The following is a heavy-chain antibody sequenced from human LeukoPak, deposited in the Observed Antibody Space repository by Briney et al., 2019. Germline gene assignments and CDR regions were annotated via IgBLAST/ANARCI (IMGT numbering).Heavy chain of an antibody. J-gene: IGHJ5*02. CDR2: MYYTGST. CDR3: VTEPGYCTGGRCYGGWFDP. CDR1: GGSVISGLYH. Sequence: SETLSLTCTVTGGSVISGLYHWNWIRQPPGKGLEWIGDMYYTGSTNYNPSLKSRVTISVDTSKNQFSLKLSSVTAADTAVYYCVTEPGYCTGGRCYGGWFDPWGQGTLVTVSS. D-gene: IGHD2-15*01. V-gene: IGHV4-61*01.